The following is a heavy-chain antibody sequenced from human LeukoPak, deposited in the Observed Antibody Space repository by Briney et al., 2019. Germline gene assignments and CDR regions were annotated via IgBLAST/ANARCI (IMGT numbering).Heavy chain of an antibody. CDR1: GYTFTSYD. Sequence: GASVKVSCKASGYTFTSYDINWVRQATGQGLEWMGWMNPNSGNTGYAQKFQGRVTITRDTSISTAYMELSSLRSEDTAVYYCARRVPRAAKRGEYYFDYWGQGTLVTVSS. CDR3: ARRVPRAAKRGEYYFDY. CDR2: MNPNSGNT. D-gene: IGHD3-10*01. J-gene: IGHJ4*02. V-gene: IGHV1-8*03.